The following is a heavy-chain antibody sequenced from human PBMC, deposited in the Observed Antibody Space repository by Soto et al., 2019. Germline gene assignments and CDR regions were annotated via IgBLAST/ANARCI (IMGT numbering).Heavy chain of an antibody. CDR1: GFTFSSYA. CDR3: AKVTSYDYTQRGYYYGMDV. D-gene: IGHD4-4*01. CDR2: ISGSGSST. V-gene: IGHV3-23*01. J-gene: IGHJ6*02. Sequence: GGSLRLSCAASGFTFSSYAMSWVRQAPGKGLEWVSAISGSGSSTYYADSVKGRFTISRDNSKNTLYLQMNSLRAEDTAVYYCAKVTSYDYTQRGYYYGMDVWGQGTTVTVSS.